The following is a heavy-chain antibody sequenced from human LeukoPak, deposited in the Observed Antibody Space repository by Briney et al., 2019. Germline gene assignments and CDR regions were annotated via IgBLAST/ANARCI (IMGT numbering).Heavy chain of an antibody. V-gene: IGHV1-2*06. CDR1: GYTFTGYY. D-gene: IGHD3-22*01. Sequence: ASVKVSCKASGYTFTGYYMHWVRQAPGQGLEWMGRINPNSGGTNYAQKFQGRVTMTRDTSISTAYMELSRLRSDNTAVYYCARAVLYDSSGQWDYWGQGTLVTVSS. CDR2: INPNSGGT. CDR3: ARAVLYDSSGQWDY. J-gene: IGHJ4*02.